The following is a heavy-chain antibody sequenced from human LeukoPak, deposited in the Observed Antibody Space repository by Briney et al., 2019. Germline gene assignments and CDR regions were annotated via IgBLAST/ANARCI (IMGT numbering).Heavy chain of an antibody. J-gene: IGHJ4*02. CDR2: IYSGGST. CDR1: EFSVGSNY. Sequence: GGSLRLSCAASEFSVGSNYMTWVRQAPGKGLEWVSLIYSGGSTYYADSVKGRFTISRDNSKNTLYLQMNSLRAEDTAVYYCARARRFDYWGQGTLVTVSS. V-gene: IGHV3-66*01. CDR3: ARARRFDY.